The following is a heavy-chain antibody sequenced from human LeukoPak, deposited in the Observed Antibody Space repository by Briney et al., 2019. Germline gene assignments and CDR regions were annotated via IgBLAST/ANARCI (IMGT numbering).Heavy chain of an antibody. CDR3: AKDKAPLYSGYDWDLDF. CDR1: GFTFSSYG. Sequence: GGSLRLSCAASGFTFSSYGMHWVRQAPGKGLEWVAIISSDGSNKYYADSVKGRFTISRDNSKNSVYLQMNSLRAEDTALYYCAKDKAPLYSGYDWDLDFWGQGTMVTVSS. J-gene: IGHJ4*02. CDR2: ISSDGSNK. V-gene: IGHV3-30*18. D-gene: IGHD5-12*01.